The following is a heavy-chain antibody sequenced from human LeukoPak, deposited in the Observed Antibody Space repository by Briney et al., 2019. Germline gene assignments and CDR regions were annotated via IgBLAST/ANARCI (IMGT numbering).Heavy chain of an antibody. Sequence: GASVKVSCKASGYTFTSYDINWVRQATGQGLEWMGWMNPNSGNTGYAQKFQGRVTTTADKSTSTAYMELSSLRSEDTAVYYCARDLSGGYSGARNYWGQGTLVTVSS. CDR2: MNPNSGNT. J-gene: IGHJ4*02. D-gene: IGHD1-26*01. V-gene: IGHV1-8*01. CDR3: ARDLSGGYSGARNY. CDR1: GYTFTSYD.